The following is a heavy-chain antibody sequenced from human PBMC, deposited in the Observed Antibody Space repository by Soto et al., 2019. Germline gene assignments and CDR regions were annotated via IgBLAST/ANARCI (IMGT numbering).Heavy chain of an antibody. CDR1: GYTFTSYY. D-gene: IGHD3-9*01. CDR2: INPSGGST. V-gene: IGHV1-46*03. Sequence: ASVKVSCKASGYTFTSYYMHWVRQAPGQGLEWMGIINPSGGSTSYAQKFQGRVTMTRDTSTSTVYMELSSLRSEDTAVYYCAREVEYDILTGPRSYYFDYWGQGTLVTVSS. CDR3: AREVEYDILTGPRSYYFDY. J-gene: IGHJ4*02.